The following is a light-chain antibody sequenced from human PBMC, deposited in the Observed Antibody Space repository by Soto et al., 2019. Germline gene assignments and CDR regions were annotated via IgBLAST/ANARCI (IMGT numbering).Light chain of an antibody. CDR2: GAS. Sequence: EIVMTQSPATLSVSPGERATLSCRAIQSVYSNLAWYQQKPGQTPRLLIYGASIKAPGIPARFSGSGSGTEFTLTISSLQSEDSAVYYCQQYNDWPPGSAFGQGTKV. V-gene: IGKV3-15*01. CDR1: QSVYSN. CDR3: QQYNDWPPGSA. J-gene: IGKJ1*01.